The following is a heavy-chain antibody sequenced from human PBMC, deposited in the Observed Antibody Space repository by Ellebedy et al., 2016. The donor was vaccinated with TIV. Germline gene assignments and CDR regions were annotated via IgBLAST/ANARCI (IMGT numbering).Heavy chain of an antibody. J-gene: IGHJ4*02. CDR1: GGSISSRSFY. CDR2: IFYSGST. Sequence: MPSETLSLTCTVSGGSISSRSFYWGWIRQPPGKGPEWIGSIFYSGSTYYNASLKSRVTISVDTSKNQFSLKLSSVTAADTAVYYCATQRTGELSFYFDYWGQGILATVSS. CDR3: ATQRTGELSFYFDY. V-gene: IGHV4-39*01. D-gene: IGHD3-16*02.